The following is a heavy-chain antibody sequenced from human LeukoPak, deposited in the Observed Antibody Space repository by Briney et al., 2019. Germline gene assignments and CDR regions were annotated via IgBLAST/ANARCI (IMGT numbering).Heavy chain of an antibody. J-gene: IGHJ4*02. V-gene: IGHV4-59*11. CDR2: IYIGGTT. Sequence: SETLSLTCTVSGASTSSHFWSWMRQPPGKGLEWIGDIYIGGTTNYNPSLNSRVTMALDTCKTQLSLRLTSVTAADTAVYDCTKASKGLAFDSWGRGTLVTVSS. CDR1: GASTSSHF. D-gene: IGHD6-19*01. CDR3: TKASKGLAFDS.